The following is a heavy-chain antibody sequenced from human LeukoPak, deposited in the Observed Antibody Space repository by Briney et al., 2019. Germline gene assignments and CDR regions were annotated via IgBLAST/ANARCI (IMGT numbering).Heavy chain of an antibody. CDR3: ARHNNWAFDY. Sequence: GGSLRLSCAASGFTVSSNYMSWVRQAPGKGLEWVSVIFTAGSTFYADSVKGRFNTSRDNSKNTLYLQMNSLRAEDTAVYYCARHNNWAFDYWDRGTLLTVSS. CDR2: IFTAGST. V-gene: IGHV3-66*04. D-gene: IGHD2/OR15-2a*01. J-gene: IGHJ4*02. CDR1: GFTVSSNY.